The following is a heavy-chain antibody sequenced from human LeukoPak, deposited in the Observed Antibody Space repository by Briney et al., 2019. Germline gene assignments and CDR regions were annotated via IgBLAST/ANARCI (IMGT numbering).Heavy chain of an antibody. CDR3: ARVDDRGGSAKGSY. J-gene: IGHJ4*02. CDR1: GGTFSSYA. V-gene: IGHV1-69*13. D-gene: IGHD1-26*01. CDR2: IIPIFGTA. Sequence: SVKVSCKASGGTFSSYAISWVRQAPGQGLEWMGGIIPIFGTANYAQKFQGRVTITADESTSTAYMELSSLRSEDTAVYYCARVDDRGGSAKGSYWGQGTLVTVSS.